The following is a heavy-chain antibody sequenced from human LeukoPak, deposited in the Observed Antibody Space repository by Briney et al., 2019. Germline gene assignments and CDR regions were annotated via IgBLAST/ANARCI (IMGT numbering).Heavy chain of an antibody. CDR1: GFTFSSYG. D-gene: IGHD3-22*01. CDR2: IRHDGSYQ. Sequence: GGSLRLSCAAFGFTFSSYGMHWVRQTPGKGLEWVAFIRHDGSYQQYADSVKGRFTVSRDNSKDMVYLQMNSLRTEDTAVYYCAKNRDSSDYPRDFDFWGLGTLVTVSS. CDR3: AKNRDSSDYPRDFDF. J-gene: IGHJ4*02. V-gene: IGHV3-30*02.